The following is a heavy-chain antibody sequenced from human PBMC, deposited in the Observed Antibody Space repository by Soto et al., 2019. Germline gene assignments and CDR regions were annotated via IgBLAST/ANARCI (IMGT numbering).Heavy chain of an antibody. V-gene: IGHV1-2*04. CDR2: INPNSGGT. Sequence: VKVSCKASGYTFTGYYMHWVRQAPGQGLEWMGWINPNSGGTNYAQKFQGWVTMTRDTSISTAYMELSRLRSDDTAVYYCARDIEYSYGPSRSYYYGMDVWGQGTTVTVSS. CDR3: ARDIEYSYGPSRSYYYGMDV. D-gene: IGHD5-18*01. J-gene: IGHJ6*02. CDR1: GYTFTGYY.